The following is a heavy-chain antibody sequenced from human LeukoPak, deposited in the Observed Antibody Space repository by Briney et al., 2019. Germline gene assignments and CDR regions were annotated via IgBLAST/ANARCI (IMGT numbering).Heavy chain of an antibody. CDR2: INPSGGST. CDR3: ARDTYYYDSSGQRGFDY. CDR1: GYTFTSYY. Sequence: AASVKVSCKASGYTFTSYYMHWVRQAPGQGLEWMGIINPSGGSTSYAQKFQGRVTMTRDMSTSTVYMELSSLRSDDTAVYYCARDTYYYDSSGQRGFDYWGQGTLVTVSS. D-gene: IGHD3-22*01. J-gene: IGHJ4*02. V-gene: IGHV1-46*01.